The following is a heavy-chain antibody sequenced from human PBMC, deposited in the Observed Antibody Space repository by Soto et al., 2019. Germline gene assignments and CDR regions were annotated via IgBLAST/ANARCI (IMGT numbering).Heavy chain of an antibody. CDR1: GGTFSSHS. CDR2: VISLFGTA. Sequence: VQLMQSGAEVKKPGSSVKVSCKASGGTFSSHSINWVRQAPGQGLEWMGGVISLFGTANYAHNFKGRVTITADQSTSSAYMERHSLSSDDTDVYYCDLEVGYGEFFAAVLDWGQGTLVTVSS. J-gene: IGHJ4*02. D-gene: IGHD4-17*01. V-gene: IGHV1-69*01. CDR3: DLEVGYGEFFAAVLD.